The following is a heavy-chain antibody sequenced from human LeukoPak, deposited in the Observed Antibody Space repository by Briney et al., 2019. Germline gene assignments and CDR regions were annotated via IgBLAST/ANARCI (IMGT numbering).Heavy chain of an antibody. V-gene: IGHV4-34*01. CDR3: ARGPQNLGYCSGGSCYLLYYFDY. J-gene: IGHJ4*02. Sequence: YGGXXSXYYWSWIRQPPGKGLEWIGEINHSGSTNYNPSLKSRVTISVDTSKNQFSLKLSSVTAADTAVYYCARGPQNLGYCSGGSCYLLYYFDYWGQGTLVTVSS. D-gene: IGHD2-15*01. CDR2: INHSGST. CDR1: GGXXSXYY.